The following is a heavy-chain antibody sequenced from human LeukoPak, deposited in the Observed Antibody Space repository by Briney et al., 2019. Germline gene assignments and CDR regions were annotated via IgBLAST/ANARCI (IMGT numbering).Heavy chain of an antibody. Sequence: SLRLSCAASGFTFDDYAMHWVRQAPGKGLEWVSGISWNSGSIGYADSVKGRFTISRDNAKNSLYLQMNSLRAEDMALYYCAKAYYDSSGYYLGAAFDIWGQGTMVTVSS. J-gene: IGHJ3*02. V-gene: IGHV3-9*03. CDR1: GFTFDDYA. CDR2: ISWNSGSI. D-gene: IGHD3-22*01. CDR3: AKAYYDSSGYYLGAAFDI.